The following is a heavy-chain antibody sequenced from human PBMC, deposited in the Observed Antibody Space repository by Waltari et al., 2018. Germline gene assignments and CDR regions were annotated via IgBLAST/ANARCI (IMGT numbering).Heavy chain of an antibody. CDR3: ARGRNRIAAAVYYYMDV. Sequence: QVQLQESGPGLVKPSETLSLTCAVSGYSISRGYYWGWIRHPPGQGLAWMGSIYHSGSTYYNPSLKSRVTISVDTSKNQFSLKLSSVTAADTAVYYCARGRNRIAAAVYYYMDVWGKGTTVTVSS. V-gene: IGHV4-38-2*01. CDR1: GYSISRGYY. CDR2: IYHSGST. J-gene: IGHJ6*03. D-gene: IGHD6-13*01.